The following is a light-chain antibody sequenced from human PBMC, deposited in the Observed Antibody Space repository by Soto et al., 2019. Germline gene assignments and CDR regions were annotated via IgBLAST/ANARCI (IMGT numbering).Light chain of an antibody. Sequence: EIVLTQSPGTLSLSPGDRATLSCRASQSVSSNYLAWYQQKPGQAPRPLIYGASSRATGLPGRFSGSGAGTDFTLTISRLESEDFAVYYCQQYGSSPWTFGQGTKVEIK. CDR2: GAS. CDR3: QQYGSSPWT. V-gene: IGKV3-20*01. J-gene: IGKJ1*01. CDR1: QSVSSNY.